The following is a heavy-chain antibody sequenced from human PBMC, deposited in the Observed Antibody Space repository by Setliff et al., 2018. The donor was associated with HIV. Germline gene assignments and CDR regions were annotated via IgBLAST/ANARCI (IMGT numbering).Heavy chain of an antibody. CDR2: INHSGST. CDR3: ARGASKELDY. D-gene: IGHD1-1*01. V-gene: IGHV4-34*01. CDR1: GGSFSGYY. Sequence: SETLSLTCAVYGGSFSGYYWNWIRQPPGKGLEWIGEINHSGSTSYNPSLMSRVTISVDTSKDQFSLKLRSVTAADTAVYYCARGASKELDYWGPGTLVTVSS. J-gene: IGHJ4*02.